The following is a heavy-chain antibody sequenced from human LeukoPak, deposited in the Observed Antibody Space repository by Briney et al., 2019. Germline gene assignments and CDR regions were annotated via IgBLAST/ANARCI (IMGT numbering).Heavy chain of an antibody. V-gene: IGHV3-21*01. D-gene: IGHD1-20*01. CDR3: ARERGITASADWYDP. CDR1: GFIFSSYS. Sequence: GGSLRLSCAASGFIFSSYSMNWVRQAPGKGLEWVSSIRSSSSYIYYAESVKGRFTISRDNANNSMYLQMNSLRAEDTAVYYCARERGITASADWYDPWGRGTLVAVSS. J-gene: IGHJ5*02. CDR2: IRSSSSYI.